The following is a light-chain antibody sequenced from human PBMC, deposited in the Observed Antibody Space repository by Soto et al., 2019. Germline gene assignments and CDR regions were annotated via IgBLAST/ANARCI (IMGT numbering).Light chain of an antibody. Sequence: EIVLTQSPATLSVSPGERATLSCRASQSVSNNLAWYQQKPGQPPRLLIYFASTRATGVPARFSGSGSGTEITLTISSLQSEDSAVYYCQKYNAWPLTFGGGTKVETK. J-gene: IGKJ4*01. CDR1: QSVSNN. CDR2: FAS. V-gene: IGKV3-15*01. CDR3: QKYNAWPLT.